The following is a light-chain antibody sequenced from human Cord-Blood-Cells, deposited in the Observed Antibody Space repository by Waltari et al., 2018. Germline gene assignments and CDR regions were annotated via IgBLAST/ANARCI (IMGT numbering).Light chain of an antibody. Sequence: DIQMTQSPSSLSASVGDRVTITCQASQDISNYLNSYQQKPGKAPKLLIYDASNLETGVPSRFSGSGSGTDFTFTISSLRPEDIATYYCQQYDNLPPLTFGGGTKVEIK. CDR3: QQYDNLPPLT. CDR1: QDISNY. CDR2: DAS. J-gene: IGKJ4*01. V-gene: IGKV1-33*01.